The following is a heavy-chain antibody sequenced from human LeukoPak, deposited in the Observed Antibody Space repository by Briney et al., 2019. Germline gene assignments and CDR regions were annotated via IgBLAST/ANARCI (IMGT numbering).Heavy chain of an antibody. Sequence: GGSLRLSCAASGFTFSSYSINWVRQAPGKGLEWVSFISSSRSYIYYADSVKGRFTISRDNAKNSLYLQMNSLRAEDTAVYYCARFIAAPYYFDYWGRGTLVTVSS. CDR2: ISSSRSYI. D-gene: IGHD6-13*01. CDR3: ARFIAAPYYFDY. V-gene: IGHV3-21*01. CDR1: GFTFSSYS. J-gene: IGHJ4*02.